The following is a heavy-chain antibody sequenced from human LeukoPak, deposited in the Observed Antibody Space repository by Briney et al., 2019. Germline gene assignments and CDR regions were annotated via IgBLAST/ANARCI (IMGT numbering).Heavy chain of an antibody. Sequence: PGGSLRLSCAASGFTFSSCAMHWVRQAPGKGLEYVSAISSNGGSTYYANSVKGRFTISRDNSKNTLYLQMGSLRAEDMAVYYCARPPRSGWAYFDYWGQGTLVTVSS. J-gene: IGHJ4*02. D-gene: IGHD6-19*01. CDR3: ARPPRSGWAYFDY. CDR2: ISSNGGST. V-gene: IGHV3-64*01. CDR1: GFTFSSCA.